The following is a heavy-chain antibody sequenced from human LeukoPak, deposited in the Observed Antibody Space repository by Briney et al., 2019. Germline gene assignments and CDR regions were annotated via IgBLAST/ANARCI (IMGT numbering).Heavy chain of an antibody. V-gene: IGHV3-30-3*01. J-gene: IGHJ3*02. CDR3: ATDLTPLYPHDASAI. CDR1: GFTFSSYA. Sequence: SGGSLRLSCAASGFTFSSYAMHWVRQAPGKGLEWVAVISYDGSNKYYADSVKGRFTISRDNSKNTLYLQMNSLRAEDTAVYYCATDLTPLYPHDASAIWGQGTMVTVSS. D-gene: IGHD2-2*02. CDR2: ISYDGSNK.